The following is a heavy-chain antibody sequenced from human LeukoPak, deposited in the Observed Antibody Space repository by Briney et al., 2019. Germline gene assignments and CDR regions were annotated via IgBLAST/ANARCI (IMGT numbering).Heavy chain of an antibody. D-gene: IGHD5-24*01. V-gene: IGHV4-34*01. CDR3: ALGYNGVWER. CDR1: GGSFSGYY. CDR2: INHSGSA. Sequence: SETLSLTCAVYGGSFSGYYGSWIRQPPGKGLEWIGEINHSGSANYNPSLKSRVTISVDTSKNQFPLKLSSVTAADTGIYYCALGYNGVWERWGRGTLVTVSS. J-gene: IGHJ4*02.